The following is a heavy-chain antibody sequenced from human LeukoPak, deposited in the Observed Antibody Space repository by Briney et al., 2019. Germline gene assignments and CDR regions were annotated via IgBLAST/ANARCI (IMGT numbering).Heavy chain of an antibody. CDR3: ARVGDGHSVNYLDY. J-gene: IGHJ4*02. CDR2: ISSTSRTV. D-gene: IGHD5-24*01. V-gene: IGHV3-48*02. CDR1: GFSLTNYG. Sequence: GGSLRLSCAASGFSLTNYGMTWVRQAPGKGLEWVSYISSTSRTVYYADSVEGRFTVSRDDAENSLYLQMNSLRDEDTAIFYCARVGDGHSVNYLDYWGRGTLVTVSS.